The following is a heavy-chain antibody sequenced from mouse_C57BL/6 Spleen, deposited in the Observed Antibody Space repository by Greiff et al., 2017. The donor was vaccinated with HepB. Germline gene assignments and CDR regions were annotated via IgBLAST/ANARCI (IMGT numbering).Heavy chain of an antibody. CDR2: IDPSDSYT. V-gene: IGHV1-69*01. CDR3: ARGITTRNLNY. D-gene: IGHD1-1*01. CDR1: GYTFTSYW. Sequence: QVQLQQPGAELVMPGASVKLSCKASGYTFTSYWMHWVKQRPGQGLEWIGEIDPSDSYTNYNQKFKGKSTLTVDKSSRTAYMQLSSLTSEDSAVYYCARGITTRNLNYWGQGTTLTVSS. J-gene: IGHJ2*01.